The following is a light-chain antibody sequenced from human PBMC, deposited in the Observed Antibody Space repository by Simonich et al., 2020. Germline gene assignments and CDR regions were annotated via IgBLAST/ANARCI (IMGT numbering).Light chain of an antibody. V-gene: IGKV3-15*01. CDR3: QQRSNWPLT. CDR2: GAS. CDR1: QSVSSN. J-gene: IGKJ4*01. Sequence: EIVMTQSPATLSVSPGERATLSCRASQSVSSNLAWYQQKPGQAPRLLIYGASTRATVIPARFSGSGSGTEFTLTISSLEPEDFAVYYCQQRSNWPLTFGGGTKVEIK.